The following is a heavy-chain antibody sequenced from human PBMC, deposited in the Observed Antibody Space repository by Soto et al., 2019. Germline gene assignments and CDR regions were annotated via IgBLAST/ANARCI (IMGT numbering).Heavy chain of an antibody. D-gene: IGHD1-7*01. J-gene: IGHJ5*02. CDR2: IIPIFHKA. CDR1: GDTFSRYA. CDR3: ARDPNSNYGENWFDP. Sequence: QVQLVQSGAEVKKPGSSVKVSCKASGDTFSRYAISWVRQAPGQGLEWMGGIIPIFHKAKYAQKFQGRVTITADESTSTAYMELRSLSSEDTAVYYCARDPNSNYGENWFDPWGQGTLVTVSS. V-gene: IGHV1-69*01.